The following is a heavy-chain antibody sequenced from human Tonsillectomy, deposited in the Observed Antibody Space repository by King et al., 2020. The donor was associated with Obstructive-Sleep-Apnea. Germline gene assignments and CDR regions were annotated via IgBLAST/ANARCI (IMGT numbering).Heavy chain of an antibody. D-gene: IGHD5-12*01. CDR3: TRDSVATKDYFVY. CDR1: GFTFSTYS. Sequence: VQLVESGGGLVQPGGSLRLSCSASGFTFSTYSMNWVRQAPGKGLEWVSYISYPSSTIYYADSVKGRFTISRDNAKNLLFLQMNSLRVEDTAVYYCTRDSVATKDYFVYWGQGTLVTVSS. J-gene: IGHJ4*02. V-gene: IGHV3-48*04. CDR2: ISYPSSTI.